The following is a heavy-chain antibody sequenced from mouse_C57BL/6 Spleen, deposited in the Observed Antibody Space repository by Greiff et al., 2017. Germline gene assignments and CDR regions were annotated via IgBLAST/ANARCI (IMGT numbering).Heavy chain of an antibody. CDR1: GYTFTSYW. J-gene: IGHJ2*01. D-gene: IGHD2-3*01. Sequence: QVQLQQPGAELVRPGSSVKLSCKASGYTFTSYWMHWVKQRPIQGLEWIGNIDPSDSGTHYNQKFKDKATLTVDKSSSTAYMQLSSLTSEDSAVYYCARFYDGYFDYWGQGTTLTVSS. CDR2: IDPSDSGT. CDR3: ARFYDGYFDY. V-gene: IGHV1-52*01.